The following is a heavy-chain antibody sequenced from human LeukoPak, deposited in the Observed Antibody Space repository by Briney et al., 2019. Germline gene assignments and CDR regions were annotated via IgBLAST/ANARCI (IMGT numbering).Heavy chain of an antibody. J-gene: IGHJ4*02. D-gene: IGHD1-26*01. CDR1: GGSISSYY. CDR3: ARDWRLVGATGYFDY. V-gene: IGHV4-4*07. Sequence: SETLSLTCTVSGGSISSYYWSWIRQPAGKGLEWIGRIYTSGSTNYNPSLKSRVTMSVDTSKNQFSLKLSSVTAADTAVYYCARDWRLVGATGYFDYWGQGTLVTVSS. CDR2: IYTSGST.